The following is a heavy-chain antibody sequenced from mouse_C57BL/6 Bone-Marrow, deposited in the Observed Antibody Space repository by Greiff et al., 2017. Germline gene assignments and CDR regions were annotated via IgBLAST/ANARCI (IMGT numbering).Heavy chain of an antibody. CDR1: GYTFTSYG. J-gene: IGHJ1*03. CDR3: AKSYGSSWYFDV. Sequence: QVQLQQSGAELARPGASVKLSCKASGYTFTSYGISWVKQRTGQGLEWIGEIYPRSGNTYYNEKFKGKATLTADKSSSTAYTELRSLTSEDSAVYFCAKSYGSSWYFDVWGTGTTVTVSS. CDR2: IYPRSGNT. D-gene: IGHD1-1*01. V-gene: IGHV1-81*01.